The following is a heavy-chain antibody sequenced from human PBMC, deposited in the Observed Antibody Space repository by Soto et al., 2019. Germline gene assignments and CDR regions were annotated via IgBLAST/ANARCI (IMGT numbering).Heavy chain of an antibody. Sequence: EVQLLESGGDLVQPGGSLRLSCAASGFTFGSSAMSWVRQAPGRGLEWVSAISGSGGSTYYADSVKGRFTISRDNSKNTLYLHMNSLTAEDTAVYYCAKAVATTTDIDYWGQGTLVTVSS. V-gene: IGHV3-23*01. CDR2: ISGSGGST. D-gene: IGHD1-7*01. J-gene: IGHJ4*02. CDR1: GFTFGSSA. CDR3: AKAVATTTDIDY.